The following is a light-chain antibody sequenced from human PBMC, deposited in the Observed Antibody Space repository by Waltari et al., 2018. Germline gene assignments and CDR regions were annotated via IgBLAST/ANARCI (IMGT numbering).Light chain of an antibody. V-gene: IGKV1-39*01. CDR1: QSVGSY. CDR3: QQSHSAPYT. Sequence: DIQMTQSPSSLSASVGDRVTITCRASQSVGSYLNWYQHKPGEAPKLLIYATTTLQTGVPSRFSCSGYGTDFTLTISSLPAEDFSSYYCQQSHSAPYTFCQGTNLQI. J-gene: IGKJ2*01. CDR2: ATT.